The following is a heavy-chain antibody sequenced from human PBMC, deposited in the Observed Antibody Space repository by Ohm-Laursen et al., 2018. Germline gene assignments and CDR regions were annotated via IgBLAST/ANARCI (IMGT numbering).Heavy chain of an antibody. CDR2: IYHSGST. CDR1: GYSISSGYY. J-gene: IGHJ4*02. CDR3: ARVPVYGDPRFDY. D-gene: IGHD4-17*01. Sequence: GTLSLTCAVSGYSISSGYYWGWIRQPPGKGLEWIGSIYHSGSTYYNPSLRSRVTISVDASKNQFSLKLSSVTAADTAVYYCARVPVYGDPRFDYWGQGTLVTVSS. V-gene: IGHV4-38-2*01.